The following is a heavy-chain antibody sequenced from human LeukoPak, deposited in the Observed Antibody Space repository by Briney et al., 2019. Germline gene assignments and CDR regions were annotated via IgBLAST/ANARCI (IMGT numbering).Heavy chain of an antibody. V-gene: IGHV4-39*07. CDR3: ARTARIAVAGTLYFQH. J-gene: IGHJ1*01. D-gene: IGHD6-19*01. CDR1: GGSISSSSYY. CDR2: IHYSGST. Sequence: SETLSLTCTVSGGSISSSSYYWGWIRQPPGKGLEWIGSIHYSGSTYYNPSLKSRVTISVDTSKNQFSLKLSSVTAADTAVYYCARTARIAVAGTLYFQHWGQGTLVTVSS.